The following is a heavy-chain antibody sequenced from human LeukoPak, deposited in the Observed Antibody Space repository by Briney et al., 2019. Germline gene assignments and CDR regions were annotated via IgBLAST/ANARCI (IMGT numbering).Heavy chain of an antibody. CDR2: INPKSGGT. CDR1: GYTLTDYY. V-gene: IGHV1-2*04. J-gene: IGHJ6*03. CDR3: ARDPTHYYYTDV. Sequence: ASVKVSCKASGYTLTDYYLHWVRQAPGQGLEWMGYINPKSGGTKYAQKFQRWVTMTRDTSISTVYMELSRLTSDDTAVYYCARDPTHYYYTDVWGKGTTVTVSS.